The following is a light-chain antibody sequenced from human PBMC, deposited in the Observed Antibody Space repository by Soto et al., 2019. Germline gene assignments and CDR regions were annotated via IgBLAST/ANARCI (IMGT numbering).Light chain of an antibody. J-gene: IGLJ2*01. Sequence: QSVLTQPPSVSAAPGQKVTISCSGISSNIGNNYVCWSQQLPGTAPKLLLYDNNKRPSGIPGLFFGSKSGTSATLGITGLQTGDEDDYYCGTWDSSLSAGVFGGGTKVTVL. CDR2: DNN. CDR3: GTWDSSLSAGV. CDR1: SSNIGNNY. V-gene: IGLV1-51*01.